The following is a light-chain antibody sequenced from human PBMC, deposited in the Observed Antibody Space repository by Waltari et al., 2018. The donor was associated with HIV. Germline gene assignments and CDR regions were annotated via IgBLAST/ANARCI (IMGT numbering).Light chain of an antibody. J-gene: IGLJ2*01. Sequence: NFMLTPPHSVSESPGKTVTISCTRSSGSLATKYAQWYQQRPGSPPTTVIYADNQRPAGVPDRFSGSIDSSSNSASLTISGLKIEDEADYYCQSYDSFIVFGGGTKLTVL. CDR2: ADN. CDR3: QSYDSFIV. V-gene: IGLV6-57*01. CDR1: SGSLATKY.